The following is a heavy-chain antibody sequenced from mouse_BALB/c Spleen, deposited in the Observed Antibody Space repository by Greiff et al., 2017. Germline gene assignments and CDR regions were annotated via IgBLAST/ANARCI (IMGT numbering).Heavy chain of an antibody. CDR3: ARKDRYEYYYAMDY. D-gene: IGHD2-14*01. V-gene: IGHV2-2*02. Sequence: VQLQQSGPGLVQPSQSLSITCTVSGFSLNSYGVHWVRQAPGKGLEWLGVIWSGGSTDYKAAFISRLSISKDNSKSQVFFKMNSLQANDTAIYYCARKDRYEYYYAMDYWGQGTSVTVSS. CDR1: GFSLNSYG. J-gene: IGHJ4*01. CDR2: IWSGGST.